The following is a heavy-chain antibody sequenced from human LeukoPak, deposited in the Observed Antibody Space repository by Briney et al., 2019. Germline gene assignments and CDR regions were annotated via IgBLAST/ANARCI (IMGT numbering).Heavy chain of an antibody. V-gene: IGHV1-2*02. CDR3: ARDYFTFTSKSYNFFDP. CDR1: GYTFTGYY. D-gene: IGHD1-20*01. Sequence: GASVKVSCKASGYTFTGYYMHWVRQAPGQGLEWMGWINPNSGGTNYAQKFQGRITMTRDTSISTAYMELSRLTSDDTAVYFCARDYFTFTSKSYNFFDPWGQGTLVTVSS. CDR2: INPNSGGT. J-gene: IGHJ5*02.